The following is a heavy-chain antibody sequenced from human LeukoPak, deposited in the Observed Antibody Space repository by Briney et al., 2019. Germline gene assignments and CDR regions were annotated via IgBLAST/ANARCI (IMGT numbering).Heavy chain of an antibody. CDR3: ARSLTMVRGVSNYYYYGMDV. V-gene: IGHV4-4*02. J-gene: IGHJ6*04. Sequence: SGTLSLTCAVSGGSISSSNWWSWARQPPGKGLEWIGEIYHSGSTNYNPSLKSRVTISVDKSKNQFSLKLSSVTAADTAVYYCARSLTMVRGVSNYYYYGMDVWGKGTTVTVSS. D-gene: IGHD3-10*01. CDR1: GGSISSSNW. CDR2: IYHSGST.